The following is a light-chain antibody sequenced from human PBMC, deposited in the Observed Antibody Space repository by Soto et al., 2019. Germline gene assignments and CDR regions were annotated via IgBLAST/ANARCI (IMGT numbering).Light chain of an antibody. CDR1: QSISNY. Sequence: DIHITQSPSSLSASVGDRITITYPASQSISNYLNWYQQKPGKAPKLLIYAASSLQSGVPSRFSGSGSGTDFTLTISRMQPEDFASYHCQQSYSTPWTFGQGTKVDIK. V-gene: IGKV1-39*01. CDR3: QQSYSTPWT. CDR2: AAS. J-gene: IGKJ1*01.